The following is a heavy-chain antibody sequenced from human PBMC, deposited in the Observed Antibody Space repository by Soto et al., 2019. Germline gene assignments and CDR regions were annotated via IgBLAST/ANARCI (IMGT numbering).Heavy chain of an antibody. CDR1: GGTFSSYA. Sequence: QVQLVQSGAEVKKPGSSVKVSCKASGGTFSSYAISWVRQAPGQGLEWMGGIIPIFGTANYAQKFQGRVTSTADESTSTAYMELSSLRSEDTAVYYWARGEQPVPYYYYGMDVWGQGTTVTVSS. CDR2: IIPIFGTA. V-gene: IGHV1-69*01. D-gene: IGHD6-6*01. J-gene: IGHJ6*02. CDR3: ARGEQPVPYYYYGMDV.